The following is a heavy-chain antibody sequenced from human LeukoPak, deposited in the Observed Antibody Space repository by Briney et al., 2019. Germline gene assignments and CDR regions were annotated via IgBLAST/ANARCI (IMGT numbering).Heavy chain of an antibody. V-gene: IGHV3-23*01. J-gene: IGHJ5*02. Sequence: GGSLRLSCVASGFTFTSDAMNWVRQAPGKGLEWVSSTVSRGTTQYADSVKGRFTVSRDTSKNTLYLQMNGLRADDTAVYYCAKCSTSAYTTGWCNWIDPWGQGTLVTVSS. CDR1: GFTFTSDA. CDR3: AKCSTSAYTTGWCNWIDP. D-gene: IGHD6-19*01. CDR2: TVSRGTT.